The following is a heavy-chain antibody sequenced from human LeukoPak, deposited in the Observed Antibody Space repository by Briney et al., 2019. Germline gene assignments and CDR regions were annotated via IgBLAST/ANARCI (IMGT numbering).Heavy chain of an antibody. CDR3: ARPSSSWSHGAFDI. CDR2: IYPGDSDT. Sequence: GESXKISCKGSGYSFTSYWIGWVRQMPGKGLEWMGIIYPGDSDTRYSPSFQGQVTISVDKSISTAYLQWSSLKASDTAMYYCARPSSSWSHGAFDIWGQGTMVTVSS. J-gene: IGHJ3*02. V-gene: IGHV5-51*01. D-gene: IGHD6-13*01. CDR1: GYSFTSYW.